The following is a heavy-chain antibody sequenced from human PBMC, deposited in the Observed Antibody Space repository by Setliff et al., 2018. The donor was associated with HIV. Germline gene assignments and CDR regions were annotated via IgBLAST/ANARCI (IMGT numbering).Heavy chain of an antibody. CDR3: ARDLQSNIAVAGPIPLGY. CDR2: ISSSSSYI. J-gene: IGHJ4*02. V-gene: IGHV3-21*03. D-gene: IGHD6-19*01. Sequence: PGGSLRLSCAASGFTFSSYSMTWVRQPPGKGLEWVSSISSSSSYIYYADSVKGRFTISRDNAKNSLYLQMNSLRAEDTAVYYCARDLQSNIAVAGPIPLGYWGQGTLVTVSS. CDR1: GFTFSSYS.